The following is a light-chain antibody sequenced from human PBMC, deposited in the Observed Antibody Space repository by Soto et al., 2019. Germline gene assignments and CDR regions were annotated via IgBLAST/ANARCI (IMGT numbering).Light chain of an antibody. J-gene: IGLJ1*01. CDR1: SSDVGGYNY. CDR2: DVS. V-gene: IGLV2-11*01. CDR3: CSFGAGYPYV. Sequence: QSALTQPRSVSGSPGQSVTISCTGSSSDVGGYNYVSWYQQHPGKAPKLMIYDVSKRPSGVPDRFSGSKSDNTASLTISGLQAEDEADYYGCSFGAGYPYVVGTGTKLTVL.